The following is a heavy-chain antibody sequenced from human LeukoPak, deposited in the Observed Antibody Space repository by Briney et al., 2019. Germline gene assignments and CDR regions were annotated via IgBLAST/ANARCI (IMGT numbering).Heavy chain of an antibody. J-gene: IGHJ4*02. CDR2: ISSSGSTI. Sequence: PGGSLRLSCAASGFTFNSYEMNWVRQAPGKGLEWVSYISSSGSTIYYADSVKGRFTISRDNAKNSLYLQMNSLRAEDTAVCYCARGDSGSYYFDYWGQGTLVTVSS. CDR1: GFTFNSYE. D-gene: IGHD1-26*01. CDR3: ARGDSGSYYFDY. V-gene: IGHV3-48*03.